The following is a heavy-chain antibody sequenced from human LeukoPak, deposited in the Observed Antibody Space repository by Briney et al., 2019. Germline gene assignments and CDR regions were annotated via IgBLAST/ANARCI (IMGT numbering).Heavy chain of an antibody. J-gene: IGHJ4*02. CDR2: ITGNGGTI. CDR1: GFTFSNYG. D-gene: IGHD5-24*01. CDR3: AKSGYNRFDY. Sequence: GGSLRLSCAASGFTFSNYGMNWVRQAPGKGLEWVSGITGNGGTIYYADSVKGRFTISRDNSKNTVYLQMNSLRAEDTAVYYCAKSGYNRFDYWGQGTLVTVSS. V-gene: IGHV3-23*01.